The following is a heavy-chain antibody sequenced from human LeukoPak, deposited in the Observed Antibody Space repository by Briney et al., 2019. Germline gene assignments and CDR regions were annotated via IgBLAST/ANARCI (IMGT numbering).Heavy chain of an antibody. CDR3: ARRYYYGSGFDP. CDR1: GGSFSGYY. Sequence: PSETLSLTCAVYGGSFSGYYWGWIRQPPGKGLEWIGEINHSGSTNYNPSLKSRVTISVDTSKNQFSLKLSSVTAADTAVYYCARRYYYGSGFDPWGQGTLVTVSS. V-gene: IGHV4-34*01. J-gene: IGHJ5*02. D-gene: IGHD3-10*01. CDR2: INHSGST.